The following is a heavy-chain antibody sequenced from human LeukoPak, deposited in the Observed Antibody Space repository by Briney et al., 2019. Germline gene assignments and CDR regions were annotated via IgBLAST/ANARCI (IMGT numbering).Heavy chain of an antibody. V-gene: IGHV4-59*01. J-gene: IGHJ5*02. CDR3: ARDFSHYYGSGSRSAGFDP. CDR1: GGSISGNY. D-gene: IGHD3-10*01. CDR2: IYNSGST. Sequence: SETLSLTCTVSGGSISGNYLSWIRQPPGKGLEWIGYIYNSGSTSYNPSLKGRVTISVDTSKNQFSLNLSSVTAADTAVYYCARDFSHYYGSGSRSAGFDPWGQGILVTVSS.